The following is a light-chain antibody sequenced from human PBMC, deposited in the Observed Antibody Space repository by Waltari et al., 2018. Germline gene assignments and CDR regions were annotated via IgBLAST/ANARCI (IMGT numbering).Light chain of an antibody. CDR3: QSADSSGTPVI. Sequence: SFELTQPPSVSVSPGQTASIPRSGNTLPKQYAYWYQQKPGQAPVLIMYKDSERPSGIPERFSGSSSGTTVTLTISGVQAEDEADYYCQSADSSGTPVIFGGGTKLTVL. J-gene: IGLJ2*01. CDR2: KDS. V-gene: IGLV3-25*03. CDR1: TLPKQY.